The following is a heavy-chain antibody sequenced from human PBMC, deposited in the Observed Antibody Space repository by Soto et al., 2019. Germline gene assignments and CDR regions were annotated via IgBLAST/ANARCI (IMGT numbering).Heavy chain of an antibody. Sequence: VASVKVSCKASGYTFTSYGITWVRQAPVQGLEWMGWISAYNGNTNYAQKLQGRVTMTTDTSTSTAYMELRSLRSDDTAVYYCARDQGPQGLFYRSYEIGYWGQGTLVTVSS. J-gene: IGHJ4*02. CDR3: ARDQGPQGLFYRSYEIGY. CDR1: GYTFTSYG. D-gene: IGHD3-3*01. CDR2: ISAYNGNT. V-gene: IGHV1-18*01.